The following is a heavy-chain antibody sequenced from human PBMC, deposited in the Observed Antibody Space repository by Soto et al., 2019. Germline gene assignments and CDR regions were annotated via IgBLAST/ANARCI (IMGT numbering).Heavy chain of an antibody. D-gene: IGHD3-22*01. Sequence: QVQLVESGGGVVQPGRSLRLSCAASGFTFSSYGMHWVRQAPGKGLEWAAVIWYEGSNKYYADSVKGRFTISRDNSKNTLYLQMNSLRAEDTAVYYCARETGTDYYDSSEVGMDVWGQGTTVTVSS. CDR2: IWYEGSNK. CDR1: GFTFSSYG. CDR3: ARETGTDYYDSSEVGMDV. J-gene: IGHJ6*02. V-gene: IGHV3-33*01.